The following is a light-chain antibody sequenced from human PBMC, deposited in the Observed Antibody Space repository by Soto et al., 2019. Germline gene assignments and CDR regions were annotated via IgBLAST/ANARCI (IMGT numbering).Light chain of an antibody. J-gene: IGKJ1*01. CDR1: SSVSDS. V-gene: IGKV3-11*01. Sequence: EIVLTQSPGTLSLSPGERATLSCRASSSVSDSLAWYQQKPGQAPRLLIYDASTRAAGIPARFTGSGSVTEFTLTISSLEPEDFAIYYCQQRWSWPWTFGQGTKVEIK. CDR2: DAS. CDR3: QQRWSWPWT.